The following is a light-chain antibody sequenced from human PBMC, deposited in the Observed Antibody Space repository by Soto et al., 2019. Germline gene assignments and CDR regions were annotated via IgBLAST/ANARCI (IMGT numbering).Light chain of an antibody. CDR3: QQYNDNWT. J-gene: IGKJ1*01. CDR1: QSISSW. Sequence: DIQMTQSPSTLSASVGDRVTITCRASQSISSWLAWYQQNPGKAPKLLIYKASTLQSGVPSRFSGSGSGTEFTLAISSLQPDDSATYYCQQYNDNWTFGQGTKVDIK. V-gene: IGKV1-5*03. CDR2: KAS.